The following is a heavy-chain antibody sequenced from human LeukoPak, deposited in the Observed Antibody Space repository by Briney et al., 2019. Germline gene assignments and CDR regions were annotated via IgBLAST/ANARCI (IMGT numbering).Heavy chain of an antibody. D-gene: IGHD6-13*01. J-gene: IGHJ4*02. CDR2: ISSSSSYT. CDR3: ARDFRGAAAS. V-gene: IGHV3-21*05. Sequence: PGGSLRLSCAASGFTFNSYWMHWVRQAPGKGLEWVSYISSSSSYTNYADSVKGRFTISRDNAKNSLYLQMNSLRAEDTAVYYCARDFRGAAASGGQGTLVTVSS. CDR1: GFTFNSYW.